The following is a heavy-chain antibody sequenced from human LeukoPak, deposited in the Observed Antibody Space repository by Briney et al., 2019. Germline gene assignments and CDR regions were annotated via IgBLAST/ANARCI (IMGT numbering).Heavy chain of an antibody. Sequence: ASVTVSFTVSGYTLTELSMHWVRQAPGKGLEWMGGFDPEDGETIYAQKFQGRVTMTEDTPTDTAYMELSSLRSEDTAVYYCATDANSSFDYWGQGTLVTVSS. J-gene: IGHJ4*02. CDR1: GYTLTELS. CDR3: ATDANSSFDY. CDR2: FDPEDGET. D-gene: IGHD6-6*01. V-gene: IGHV1-24*01.